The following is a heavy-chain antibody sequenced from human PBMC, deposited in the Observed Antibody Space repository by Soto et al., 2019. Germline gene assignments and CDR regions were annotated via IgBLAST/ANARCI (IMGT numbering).Heavy chain of an antibody. J-gene: IGHJ5*02. Sequence: QVQLQESGPGLVKPSETLSLTCTVSGGSINSYYWSWIRQPPGKELEWIGYIYYSGSTNYNPSLKSRITISADTSKNQFSLKLSSVTAADTAVYYCARHISSGTNIAAIRSFDPWGQGTLVTVSS. CDR3: ARHISSGTNIAAIRSFDP. V-gene: IGHV4-59*08. D-gene: IGHD1-7*01. CDR1: GGSINSYY. CDR2: IYYSGST.